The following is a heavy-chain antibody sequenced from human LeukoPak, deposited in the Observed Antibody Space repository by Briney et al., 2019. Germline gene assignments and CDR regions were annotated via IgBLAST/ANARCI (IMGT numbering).Heavy chain of an antibody. V-gene: IGHV4-4*07. CDR3: ARAGSWSYGLDV. CDR1: GGAISGYY. J-gene: IGHJ6*02. D-gene: IGHD6-13*01. Sequence: SETLSLTCTVSGGAISGYYWSWIRQSAGKGLEWIGRFYPSGRPRYNPSLNSRVTMSVDTSKNQVSLRLSSVTAADTAVYYCARAGSWSYGLDVWGQGTTVTVSS. CDR2: FYPSGRP.